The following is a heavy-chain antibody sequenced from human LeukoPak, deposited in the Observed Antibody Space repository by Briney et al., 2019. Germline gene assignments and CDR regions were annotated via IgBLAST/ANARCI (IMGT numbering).Heavy chain of an antibody. V-gene: IGHV3-23*01. Sequence: GGSLRLSCAASGFPFSSYAMSWVRQAPGKGLEWVSAITSSGGSTYYVDSVKGRFTISRDNSKNTLYLQMNSLRAEDTAVYYCAKDNLAYCSGGSCYSIDYWGQGTLVTVSS. CDR3: AKDNLAYCSGGSCYSIDY. J-gene: IGHJ4*02. CDR1: GFPFSSYA. CDR2: ITSSGGST. D-gene: IGHD2-15*01.